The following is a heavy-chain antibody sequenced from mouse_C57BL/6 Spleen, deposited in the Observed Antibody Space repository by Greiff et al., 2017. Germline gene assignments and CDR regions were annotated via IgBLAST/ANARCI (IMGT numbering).Heavy chain of an antibody. CDR1: GFSLTSDG. CDR2: IWGGGGT. J-gene: IGHJ4*01. Sequence: QVHVKQSGPGLVAPSQSLSITCTVSGFSLTSDGVDWVRQPPGKGLEWLGGIWGGGGTNYNSALMSRLSISKDNSKSQVFLKMNSLQTDDTAMYYCAKRNLHYCMDYWGQGTSVPVSS. D-gene: IGHD5-1*01. CDR3: AKRNLHYCMDY. V-gene: IGHV2-9*01.